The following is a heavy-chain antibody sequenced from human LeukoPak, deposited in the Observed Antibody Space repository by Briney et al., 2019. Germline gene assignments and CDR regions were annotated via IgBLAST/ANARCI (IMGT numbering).Heavy chain of an antibody. Sequence: ASVKVSCKASGYTFTSYAMNWVRQAPGQGLVWMGWINTNTGNPTYAQGFTGRFVFSLDTSVSTAYLQISSLKAEDTAVYYCARAVVVVPAAIAVYYYYYGMDVWGQGTTVTVSS. J-gene: IGHJ6*02. D-gene: IGHD2-2*01. CDR1: GYTFTSYA. CDR2: INTNTGNP. V-gene: IGHV7-4-1*02. CDR3: ARAVVVVPAAIAVYYYYYGMDV.